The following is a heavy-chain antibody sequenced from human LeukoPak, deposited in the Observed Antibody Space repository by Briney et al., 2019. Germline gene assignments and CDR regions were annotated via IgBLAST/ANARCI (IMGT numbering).Heavy chain of an antibody. Sequence: GGSLRLSYAASGFTFSSYAMSWVRQAPGKGLEWVSAISGSGGSTYYADSVKGLFTISRDNSKNTLFMQMNSLRAEDTAVYYCGKSGSRDRDYFEYWGQGTLVTASS. V-gene: IGHV3-23*01. CDR1: GFTFSSYA. CDR3: GKSGSRDRDYFEY. CDR2: ISGSGGST. D-gene: IGHD2-15*01. J-gene: IGHJ4*02.